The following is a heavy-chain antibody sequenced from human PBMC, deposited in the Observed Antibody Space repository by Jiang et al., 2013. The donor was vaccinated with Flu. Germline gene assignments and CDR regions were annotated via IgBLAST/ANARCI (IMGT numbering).Heavy chain of an antibody. D-gene: IGHD2-15*01. Sequence: DYAVSVKSRITINPDTSKNQFSLQLNSVTPEDTAVYYCARTDRYCSGGSCFKNWFDPWGQGTLVTVSS. J-gene: IGHJ5*02. CDR3: ARTDRYCSGGSCFKNWFDP. V-gene: IGHV6-1*01.